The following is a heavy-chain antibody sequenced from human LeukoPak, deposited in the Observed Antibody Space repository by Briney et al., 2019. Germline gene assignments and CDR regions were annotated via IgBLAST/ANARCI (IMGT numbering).Heavy chain of an antibody. CDR2: IYYSGST. CDR3: ARGHGYYDSSGYYYVTPFDY. D-gene: IGHD3-22*01. V-gene: IGHV4-59*01. CDR1: GGSISIYY. Sequence: ASEALSLTCTVSGGSISIYYWSWIRQPPGKGLEWIGYIYYSGSTNYNPSLKSRVTISVDTSKNQFSLKLSSVTAADTAVYYCARGHGYYDSSGYYYVTPFDYWGQGTLVTVSS. J-gene: IGHJ4*02.